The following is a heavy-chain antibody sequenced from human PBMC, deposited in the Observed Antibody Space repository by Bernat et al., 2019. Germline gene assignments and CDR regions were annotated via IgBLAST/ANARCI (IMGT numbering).Heavy chain of an antibody. CDR3: ARGGVRSGFYYYYYGMDV. CDR1: GFTFSSYW. J-gene: IGHJ6*02. CDR2: INSDGSST. V-gene: IGHV3-74*01. Sequence: EVQLVESGGGLVQPGGSLRLSCAASGFTFSSYWMHWVRQAPGKGLVWVSRINSDGSSTSYADSVKGRFTSSRDNAKKTLYLQMNRLSAEDTAEYSCARGGVRSGFYYYYYGMDVWGQGTTVTVSS. D-gene: IGHD6-19*01.